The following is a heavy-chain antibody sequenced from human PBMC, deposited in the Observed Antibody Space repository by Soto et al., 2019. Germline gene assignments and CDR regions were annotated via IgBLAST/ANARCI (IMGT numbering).Heavy chain of an antibody. Sequence: EVQLLESGGGLVQPGGSLRLSCAASGFTFSSYAMSWVRQAPGKGLEWVSAISGSGGSTYYADSVQGRFTISRDNSKTTLYLQMNSLRADDTAVYYCAKDSMAATSFDPWGQGTLVTVSS. J-gene: IGHJ5*02. V-gene: IGHV3-23*01. CDR3: AKDSMAATSFDP. D-gene: IGHD6-19*01. CDR2: ISGSGGST. CDR1: GFTFSSYA.